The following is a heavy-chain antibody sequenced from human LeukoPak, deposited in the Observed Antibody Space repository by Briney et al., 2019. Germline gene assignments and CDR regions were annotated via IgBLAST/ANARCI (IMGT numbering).Heavy chain of an antibody. CDR1: GGSISSYY. CDR2: IYTSGST. CDR3: ARDWKGYCSGGSCYSNFDY. Sequence: SETLSLTCTVSGGSISSYYWSWIRQPAGKGLEWIGRIYTSGSTNYNPSLKSRVTMSVDTSKNQFSLELSSVTAADTAVYYCARDWKGYCSGGSCYSNFDYWGQGTLVTVSS. D-gene: IGHD2-15*01. V-gene: IGHV4-4*07. J-gene: IGHJ4*02.